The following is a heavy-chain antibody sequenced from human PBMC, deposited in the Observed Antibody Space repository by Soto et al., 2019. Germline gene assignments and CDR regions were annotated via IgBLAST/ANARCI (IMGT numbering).Heavy chain of an antibody. D-gene: IGHD2-2*01. V-gene: IGHV1-18*01. CDR2: ISAYNGNT. CDR3: ARVPAARRGNCYYYGMDV. Sequence: QVQLVQAGAEVKKPGASVKVSCKASGYTFTSYGISWVRQAPGQGLEWMGWISAYNGNTNYAQKLQGRVTMTTDPATRTAYVELRTLRADDTPVYYCARVPAARRGNCYYYGMDVWGQGTTVTVSS. J-gene: IGHJ6*02. CDR1: GYTFTSYG.